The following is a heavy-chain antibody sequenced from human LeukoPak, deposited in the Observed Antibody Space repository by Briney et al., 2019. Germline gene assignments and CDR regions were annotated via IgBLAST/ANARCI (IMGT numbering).Heavy chain of an antibody. V-gene: IGHV1-2*02. D-gene: IGHD6-6*01. Sequence: ASVKVSCKASGYTFTGYYMHWVRQAPGQALEGMGWINPNSGGTNYAQKFQGRVTMTRDTSISTAYMELSRLRSDDTAVYYCARDDGSSNFDYWGQGTLVTVSS. J-gene: IGHJ4*02. CDR2: INPNSGGT. CDR1: GYTFTGYY. CDR3: ARDDGSSNFDY.